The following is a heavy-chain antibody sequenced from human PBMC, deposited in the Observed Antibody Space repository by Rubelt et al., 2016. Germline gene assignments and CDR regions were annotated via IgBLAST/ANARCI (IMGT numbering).Heavy chain of an antibody. CDR1: GFTFSSYS. Sequence: EVQLVESGGGLVQPGGSLRLSCAASGFTFSSYSMNWVRQAPGKGLEWVSYISSSSSTIYYADSGKGRFTISRDNAKNSLYLQMNTLRDEDTAVYYCARDLGVTTGSYYFDYWGQGTLVTVSS. CDR2: ISSSSSTI. D-gene: IGHD4-17*01. CDR3: ARDLGVTTGSYYFDY. V-gene: IGHV3-48*02. J-gene: IGHJ4*02.